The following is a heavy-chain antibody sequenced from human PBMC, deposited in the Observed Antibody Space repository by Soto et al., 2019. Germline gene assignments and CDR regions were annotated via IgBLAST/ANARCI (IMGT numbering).Heavy chain of an antibody. V-gene: IGHV2-26*01. CDR3: ALWLRGNDAFDI. Sequence: QVTLKESGPVLVKPTETLTLTCTVSGFSLSNARMGVSWIRQPPGKALEWLAHIFSNDEKSYSTSLKTSLTSSKDTSKSQVVLTMTNMDPVDTATYYCALWLRGNDAFDIWGQGTMVTVSS. CDR2: IFSNDEK. D-gene: IGHD3-22*01. CDR1: GFSLSNARMG. J-gene: IGHJ3*02.